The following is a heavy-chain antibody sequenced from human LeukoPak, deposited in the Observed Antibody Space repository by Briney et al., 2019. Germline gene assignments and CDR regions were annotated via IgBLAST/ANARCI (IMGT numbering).Heavy chain of an antibody. CDR2: IGTASDT. CDR1: GFPFSSFD. D-gene: IGHD1-1*01. J-gene: IGHJ6*03. CDR3: ARGPPRGKYYYMDV. V-gene: IGHV3-13*01. Sequence: GGSLRVSCAASGFPFSSFDMHWVRQPTGQGLEWVSTIGTASDTYYPGSVEGRFTLSRDNAKNSLYLQMNSLTAGDTAVYYCARGPPRGKYYYMDVWGKGTTVTVSS.